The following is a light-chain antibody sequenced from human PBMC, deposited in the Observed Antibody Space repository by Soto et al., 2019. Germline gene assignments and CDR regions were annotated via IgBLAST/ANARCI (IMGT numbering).Light chain of an antibody. CDR2: GNS. V-gene: IGLV1-40*01. CDR3: QYYDSSLSGWV. Sequence: QSVLTQPPSVSGAPGQRVTISCTGSSSKIGAGYDVHWYQQLPGTAPKLLIYGNSNRPSGVPDRFSGSKTGTSASLAITGLQAEDEADNYCQYYDSSLSGWVFGGGTKLTVL. J-gene: IGLJ3*02. CDR1: SSKIGAGYD.